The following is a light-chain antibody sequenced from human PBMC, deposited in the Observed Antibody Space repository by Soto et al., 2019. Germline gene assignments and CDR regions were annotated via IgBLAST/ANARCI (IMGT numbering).Light chain of an antibody. CDR1: QSISYS. Sequence: DIQLTQSPSSLSASVGDRVTITCRASQSISYSLNWYQQKPGKAPKVLISAASSLQSGVPSRFSGSGSGTNFALTRSGLEPEDFATYYCQQTYSNLLSFGGGTKVEVK. CDR3: QQTYSNLLS. CDR2: AAS. V-gene: IGKV1-39*01. J-gene: IGKJ4*01.